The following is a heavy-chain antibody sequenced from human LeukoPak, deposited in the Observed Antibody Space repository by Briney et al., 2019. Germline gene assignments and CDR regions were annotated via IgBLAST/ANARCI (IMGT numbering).Heavy chain of an antibody. V-gene: IGHV4-59*01. J-gene: IGHJ4*02. CDR3: VKVGTRTVEY. D-gene: IGHD4-23*01. Sequence: PSETLSLTCTVSGGSISGYYWGWIRQPPGKGLEWIGYIHYSGTTNYTPSLKSRVTISVDMSKNQFSVRLRSVTAADTAVYYCVKVGTRTVEYWGQGALVTVSS. CDR1: GGSISGYY. CDR2: IHYSGTT.